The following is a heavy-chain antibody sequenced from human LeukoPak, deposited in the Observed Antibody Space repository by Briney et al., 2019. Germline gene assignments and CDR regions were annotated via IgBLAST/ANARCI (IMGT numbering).Heavy chain of an antibody. Sequence: GGSLRLSCAASGFTFSSYAMHWVRQAPGKGLEWVGVILYDGSMKYYADSVKGRFTISRDNSKNTLYLQMNGLRAEDTAVYYCARDPRGPTGYDSSGRDSFDYWGQGTLVTVSS. D-gene: IGHD3-22*01. J-gene: IGHJ4*02. CDR3: ARDPRGPTGYDSSGRDSFDY. CDR2: ILYDGSMK. V-gene: IGHV3-30*04. CDR1: GFTFSSYA.